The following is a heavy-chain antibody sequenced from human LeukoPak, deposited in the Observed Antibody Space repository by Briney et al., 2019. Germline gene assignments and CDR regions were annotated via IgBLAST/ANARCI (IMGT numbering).Heavy chain of an antibody. J-gene: IGHJ4*02. CDR1: GGSISSSSYY. D-gene: IGHD6-13*01. Sequence: SETLSLTCTVSGGSISSSSYYWGWIRQPPGKGLEWIGSIYYSGSTYYNPSLKSRVTISVDTSKNQFSLKLSSVTAADTAVYYCARSRRGIAAANHEIDYWAREPWSPSPQ. V-gene: IGHV4-39*07. CDR2: IYYSGST. CDR3: ARSRRGIAAANHEIDY.